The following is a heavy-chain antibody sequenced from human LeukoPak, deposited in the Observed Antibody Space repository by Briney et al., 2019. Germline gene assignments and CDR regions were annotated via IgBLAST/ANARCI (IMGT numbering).Heavy chain of an antibody. CDR3: ARGGRWLQFNY. D-gene: IGHD5-24*01. Sequence: PGGSLRLSCAASGFSFNIYWMSWVRQAPGKGLEWVANINHDGSEKYYVDSVKGRFTISRDNAENSLYLQMNSLRAEDTAVYYCARGGRWLQFNYWGQGTLVTVSS. CDR1: GFSFNIYW. J-gene: IGHJ4*02. V-gene: IGHV3-7*03. CDR2: INHDGSEK.